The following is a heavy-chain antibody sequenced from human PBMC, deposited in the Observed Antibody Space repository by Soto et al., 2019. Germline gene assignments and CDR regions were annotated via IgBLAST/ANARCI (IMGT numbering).Heavy chain of an antibody. J-gene: IGHJ5*02. Sequence: ESGGGVVQPGRSLRLSCAASGFTFSSYGMHWVRQAPGKGLEWVAVIWYDGSNKYYADSVKGRFTISRDNSKNTLYLQMNSLRAEDTAVYYCARDYLAPDLFTVNWFDPWGQGTLVTVSS. CDR2: IWYDGSNK. CDR1: GFTFSSYG. D-gene: IGHD2-21*01. CDR3: ARDYLAPDLFTVNWFDP. V-gene: IGHV3-33*01.